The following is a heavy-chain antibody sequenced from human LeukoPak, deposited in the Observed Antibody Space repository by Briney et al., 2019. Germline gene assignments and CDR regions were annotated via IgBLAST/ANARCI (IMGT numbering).Heavy chain of an antibody. CDR1: GFTFSSYE. CDR2: ISGSGSTI. CDR3: ARKYYDFWSGYSYFDI. Sequence: GGSLRLSCAASGFTFSSYEMNWVRQAPGKGLEWVSYISGSGSTIYYADSVKGRFTISRDNAKNSLYLQMNSLRAEDTAVYYCARKYYDFWSGYSYFDIWGQGTMVTVSS. D-gene: IGHD3-3*01. V-gene: IGHV3-48*03. J-gene: IGHJ3*02.